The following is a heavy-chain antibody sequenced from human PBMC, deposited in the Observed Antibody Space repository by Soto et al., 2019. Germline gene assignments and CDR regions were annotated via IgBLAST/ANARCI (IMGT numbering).Heavy chain of an antibody. CDR2: ISGSGGST. J-gene: IGHJ4*02. Sequence: PGGSLRLSCAASGFTFSSYAMSWVRQAPGKGLEWVSAISGSGGSTYYADSVKGRFTISRDNSKNTLYLQMNSLRAEDTAVYYCAKSRHGAVAGPVGFDYWGQGTLVTVSS. CDR3: AKSRHGAVAGPVGFDY. V-gene: IGHV3-23*01. CDR1: GFTFSSYA. D-gene: IGHD6-19*01.